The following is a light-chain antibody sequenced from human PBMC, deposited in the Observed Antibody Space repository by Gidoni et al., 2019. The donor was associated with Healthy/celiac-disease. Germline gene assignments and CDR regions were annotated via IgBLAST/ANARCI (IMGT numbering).Light chain of an antibody. J-gene: IGKJ1*01. Sequence: DLQMTQFPSTRSACVGDRVTITCRASQSISSWLAWLQQKPGKAPKLLIYKSSSLESGGPSRFSRSGAGTEFTLTISILQPDDFATYYFQHYNSYSRTFXQXTKLEIK. CDR2: KSS. CDR3: QHYNSYSRT. CDR1: QSISSW. V-gene: IGKV1-5*03.